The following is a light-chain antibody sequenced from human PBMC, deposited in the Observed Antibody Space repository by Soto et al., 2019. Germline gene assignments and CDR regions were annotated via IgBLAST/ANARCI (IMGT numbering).Light chain of an antibody. J-gene: IGKJ5*01. Sequence: EIVLTQSPATLSLSPGERATLSCRASQSIGYYLAWYQQKPGQAPRLLIYGASSRATGIPDRVSGSGSGTDFTLTINRLEPEDFAVYYCQQYGNSPITFGQGTRLEIK. CDR2: GAS. CDR3: QQYGNSPIT. V-gene: IGKV3-20*01. CDR1: QSIGYY.